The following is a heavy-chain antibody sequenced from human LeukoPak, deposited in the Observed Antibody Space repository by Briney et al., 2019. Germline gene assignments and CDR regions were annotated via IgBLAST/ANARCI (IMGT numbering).Heavy chain of an antibody. V-gene: IGHV3-23*01. CDR2: IRGSGDGT. CDR3: GRDPNGDYVGAFDF. CDR1: GFTFSSSA. Sequence: PGGSLRLSCAASGFTFSSSAMTWVRQAPGKGLEWVSSIRGSGDGTSYADSVKGRFTMSRDNSKNTLYLQMNSLRAEDTAIYYCGRDPNGDYVGAFDFWGQGTLVTVSS. D-gene: IGHD4-17*01. J-gene: IGHJ3*01.